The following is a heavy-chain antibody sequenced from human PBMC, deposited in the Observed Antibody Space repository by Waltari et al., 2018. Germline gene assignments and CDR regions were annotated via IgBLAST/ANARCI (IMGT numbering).Heavy chain of an antibody. D-gene: IGHD6-6*01. CDR2: IYTSGST. CDR1: GCSISSDY. CDR3: ASSSWSPFYFDY. Sequence: QVQLQESGPGLGKPSETLSLTCTDSGCSISSDYWSCIRQPAGKGLEWIGRIYTSGSTNYNPSLKSRVTMSIDTSKNQFSLKLSSVTAADTAVYYCASSSWSPFYFDYWGQGTLVTVSS. J-gene: IGHJ4*02. V-gene: IGHV4-4*07.